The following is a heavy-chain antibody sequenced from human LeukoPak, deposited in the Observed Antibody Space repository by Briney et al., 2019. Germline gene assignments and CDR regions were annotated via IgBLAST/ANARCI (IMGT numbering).Heavy chain of an antibody. CDR2: IKNDGSEK. Sequence: GGSLRLSCEASGFSFSGHWMDCVRQAPGKGLEWVANIKNDGSEKYFVDSVKGRFTISRDNAKGSLYLEMNNLRAEDTAIYYCTRSIVDWGQGILVTVSS. CDR1: GFSFSGHW. J-gene: IGHJ4*02. D-gene: IGHD2-21*01. CDR3: TRSIVD. V-gene: IGHV3-7*05.